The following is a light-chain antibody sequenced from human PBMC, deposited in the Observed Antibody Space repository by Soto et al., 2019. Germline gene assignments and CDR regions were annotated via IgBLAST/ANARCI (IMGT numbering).Light chain of an antibody. Sequence: EVVLARSAATLSLAPGERATLSCRASQFLSSYLAWYQQKPGQPPRLLIYDTSNRATGIPARFSGSRSGTDFTLTISSLEPEDCGVYFCHQRNNFGQGTRLEIK. CDR1: QFLSSY. CDR2: DTS. CDR3: HQRNN. V-gene: IGKV3-11*01. J-gene: IGKJ5*01.